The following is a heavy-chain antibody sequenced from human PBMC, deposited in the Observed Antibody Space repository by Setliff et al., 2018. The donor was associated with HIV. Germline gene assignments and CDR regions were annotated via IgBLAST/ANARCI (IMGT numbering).Heavy chain of an antibody. Sequence: PGESLKISCKGSGYSFTSYGIGWVRQMPGKGLEWMGIIYPGDSDTRYSPSFQGQVTISADKSISTAYLQWSSLKASDTAMYYCARGSVYCSGGSCYSNEYFQHWGQGTLVTVSS. D-gene: IGHD2-15*01. J-gene: IGHJ1*01. CDR3: ARGSVYCSGGSCYSNEYFQH. CDR1: GYSFTSYG. CDR2: IYPGDSDT. V-gene: IGHV5-51*01.